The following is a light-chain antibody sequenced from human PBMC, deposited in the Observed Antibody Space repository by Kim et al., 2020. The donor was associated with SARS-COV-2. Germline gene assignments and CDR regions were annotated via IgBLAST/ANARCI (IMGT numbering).Light chain of an antibody. CDR2: GNN. Sequence: QSVLTQPPSVSGAPGQRVTISCTGSVSNIGTGYDLHWYQQLPETAPKLLIYGNNNRPSGVPDRFSGSKSDTSASLAITGLQTEDEGDYYCQSFDSNLSEWVFGGGTQLTVL. J-gene: IGLJ3*02. V-gene: IGLV1-40*01. CDR1: VSNIGTGYD. CDR3: QSFDSNLSEWV.